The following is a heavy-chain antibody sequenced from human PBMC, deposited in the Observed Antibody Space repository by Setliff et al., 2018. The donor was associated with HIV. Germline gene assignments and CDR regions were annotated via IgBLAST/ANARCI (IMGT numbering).Heavy chain of an antibody. D-gene: IGHD6-19*01. CDR3: TRDGSGWSQD. J-gene: IGHJ4*02. V-gene: IGHV3-7*01. CDR1: GFTFSDHY. CDR2: TRQDEGEK. Sequence: PGGSLRLSCEASGFTFSDHYMDWVRQAPGKRLEWVANTRQDEGEKFYVDSVRGRFTISRDNAKNSLYLQMNGLRAEDTAVYYCTRDGSGWSQDWGQGTLVTVSS.